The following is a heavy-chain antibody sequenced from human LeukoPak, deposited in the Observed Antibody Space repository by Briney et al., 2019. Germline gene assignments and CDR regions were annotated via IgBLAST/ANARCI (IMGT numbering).Heavy chain of an antibody. D-gene: IGHD2-15*01. Sequence: SETLSLTCTVSGGSISSSSYYWGWIRQPPGQGLEWIGSIYYSGSTYYNPSLKSRVTISVDTSKNQFSLKLSSVTAADTAVYYCARVVGYSAFDIWGQGTMVTVSS. CDR3: ARVVGYSAFDI. V-gene: IGHV4-39*07. J-gene: IGHJ3*02. CDR1: GGSISSSSYY. CDR2: IYYSGST.